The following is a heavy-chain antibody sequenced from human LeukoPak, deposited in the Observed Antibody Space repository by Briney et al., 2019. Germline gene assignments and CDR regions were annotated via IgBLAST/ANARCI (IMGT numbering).Heavy chain of an antibody. J-gene: IGHJ3*02. Sequence: SETLSLTCTVSGGSIRSRNYYRDWIRQPPGKGLEWIGNFYDSGSTYYNPSLKSRVTISGDTSKNQFSPKLTSVTAADTAVYYCARHTRPGCSGYENAFDIWGQGTMVTVSS. D-gene: IGHD5-12*01. V-gene: IGHV4-39*01. CDR1: GGSIRSRNYY. CDR3: ARHTRPGCSGYENAFDI. CDR2: FYDSGST.